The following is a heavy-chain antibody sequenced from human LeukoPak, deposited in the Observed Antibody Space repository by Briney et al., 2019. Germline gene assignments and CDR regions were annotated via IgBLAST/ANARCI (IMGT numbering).Heavy chain of an antibody. CDR2: FDPEDGET. V-gene: IGHV1-24*01. CDR1: GYTLTELS. D-gene: IGHD6-19*01. CDR3: ATGLSIAVAATDY. J-gene: IGHJ4*02. Sequence: ASVTVSCKVSGYTLTELSMHWVRQAPGKGLEWMGGFDPEDGETIYAQKFQGRVTMTEDTSTDTAYMELSSLRSEDTAVYYCATGLSIAVAATDYWGQGTLVTVSS.